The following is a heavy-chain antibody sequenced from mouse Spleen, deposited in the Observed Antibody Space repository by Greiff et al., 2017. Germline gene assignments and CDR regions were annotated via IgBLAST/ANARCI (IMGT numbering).Heavy chain of an antibody. CDR1: GFTFSSYG. J-gene: IGHJ2*01. Sequence: VQLQQSGGDLVKPGGSLKLSCAASGFTFSSYGMSWVRQTPDKRLEWVATISSGGSYTYYPDSVKGRFTISRDNAKNTLYLQMSSLKSEDTAMYYCARPDYWGQGTTLTVSS. CDR3: ARPDY. V-gene: IGHV5-6*01. CDR2: ISSGGSYT.